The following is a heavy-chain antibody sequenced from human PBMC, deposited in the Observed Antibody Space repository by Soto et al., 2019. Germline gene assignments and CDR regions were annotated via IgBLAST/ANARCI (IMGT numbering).Heavy chain of an antibody. J-gene: IGHJ5*02. CDR2: IYPGDSDT. CDR3: ARRRSTVDRYNWNPDLNWFDP. CDR1: GYSFTSYW. V-gene: IGHV5-51*01. D-gene: IGHD1-20*01. Sequence: PGESLKISCKGSGYSFTSYWIGWVRQMPGKGLEWMGIIYPGDSDTRYSPSFQGQVTISADKSISTAYLQWSSLKASDTAMYYCARRRSTVDRYNWNPDLNWFDPWGQGTLVTVSS.